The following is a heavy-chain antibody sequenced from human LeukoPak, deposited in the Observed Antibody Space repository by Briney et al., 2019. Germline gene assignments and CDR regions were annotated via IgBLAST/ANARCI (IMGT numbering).Heavy chain of an antibody. CDR2: INPNSGGT. CDR1: GYTFTFYY. V-gene: IGHV1-2*02. Sequence: GASVTVSFKSSGYTFTFYYMHWVRQAPGQGLGWMGWINPNSGGTNYAQKFQGRVTMTRDTSISTAYMELSRLRSDDTAVYYCARGKVGATQPGSYWGQGTLVTVSS. J-gene: IGHJ4*02. CDR3: ARGKVGATQPGSY. D-gene: IGHD1-26*01.